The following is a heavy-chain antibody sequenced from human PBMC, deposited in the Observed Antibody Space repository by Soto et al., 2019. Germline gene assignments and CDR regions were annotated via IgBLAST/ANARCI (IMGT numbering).Heavy chain of an antibody. Sequence: HRGGSLRLSCSASGFTFSSYAIHWVRQAPGKGLEYVSAISSNGGSTYYADSVKGRFTISRDNSKNTLYLQMSSLRAEDTAVYYCVKDDYSSGWYRAGPYQRAGRMDVWGQGTTVTVSS. CDR1: GFTFSSYA. D-gene: IGHD6-13*01. CDR3: VKDDYSSGWYRAGPYQRAGRMDV. V-gene: IGHV3-64D*06. J-gene: IGHJ6*02. CDR2: ISSNGGST.